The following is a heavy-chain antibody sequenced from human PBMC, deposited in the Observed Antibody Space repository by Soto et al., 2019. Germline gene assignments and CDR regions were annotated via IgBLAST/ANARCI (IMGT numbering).Heavy chain of an antibody. J-gene: IGHJ6*03. CDR2: INSDGSVS. D-gene: IGHD2-15*01. V-gene: IGHV3-74*01. CDR1: GFTFSNYW. CDR3: ARGDCVGGTCYSLAGSFYYYMDV. Sequence: EVQLVESGGGLVQPGGSLRLSCAASGFTFSNYWMYWVRQAPGKGLVWVSRINSDGSVSSYADSVKGRLTISRDNVKNTLYLQMDRLRAEDTAVYYCARGDCVGGTCYSLAGSFYYYMDVWGKGTTVTVFS.